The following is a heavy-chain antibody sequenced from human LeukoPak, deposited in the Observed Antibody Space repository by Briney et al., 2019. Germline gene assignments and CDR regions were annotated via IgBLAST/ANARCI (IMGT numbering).Heavy chain of an antibody. D-gene: IGHD1-20*01. CDR1: GYTLTELY. CDR3: ATINWNDGPFDY. J-gene: IGHJ4*02. Sequence: ASVKVSCKVSGYTLTELYMHWVRQAPGKGLEWMGGFDPEDGETIYAQKFQGRVTMTEDTSTDTAYMELSSLRSEDTAVYYCATINWNDGPFDYWGQGTLVTVSS. CDR2: FDPEDGET. V-gene: IGHV1-24*01.